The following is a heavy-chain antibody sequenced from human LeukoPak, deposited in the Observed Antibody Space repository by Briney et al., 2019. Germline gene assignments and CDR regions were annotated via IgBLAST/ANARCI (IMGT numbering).Heavy chain of an antibody. CDR1: GYTFTSDD. V-gene: IGHV1-8*03. Sequence: ASVKVSCKASGYTFTSDDINWGRQATGQGLEWMGWMNPNSGNAGYAQKFQGRVTITRNTSISTAYMELSSLRSEDTAVYYCAGWLSDAFDIWGQGTMVTVSS. D-gene: IGHD5-12*01. J-gene: IGHJ3*02. CDR2: MNPNSGNA. CDR3: AGWLSDAFDI.